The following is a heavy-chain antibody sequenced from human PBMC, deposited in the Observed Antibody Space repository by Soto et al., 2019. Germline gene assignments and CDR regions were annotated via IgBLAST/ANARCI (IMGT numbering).Heavy chain of an antibody. V-gene: IGHV3-23*01. CDR2: LSAFDNT. CDR1: GFTFSRHA. J-gene: IGHJ4*02. CDR3: AKDPRAYSTNMGYYFDY. Sequence: EVQLLESGGGLVQPGGSLRLSCAASGFTFSRHAMSWVRQAPGKGLEWVSTLSAFDNTYYADSVQGRFIISRDISKNTLSLQMNSLRVDDTAVYYCAKDPRAYSTNMGYYFDYWGQGSLVTVSS. D-gene: IGHD6-13*01.